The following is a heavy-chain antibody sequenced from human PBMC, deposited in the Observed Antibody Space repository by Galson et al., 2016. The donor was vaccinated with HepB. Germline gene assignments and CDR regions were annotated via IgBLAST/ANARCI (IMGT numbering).Heavy chain of an antibody. Sequence: SLRLSCAASGFTFSDYYMSWIRQAPGKGLECISYISSRSTCTNYADSVKGRFTISRDNAKNSLYLQMSNLRADDTAVYYCATTGTGLAARKFGYWGQGILVTVSS. D-gene: IGHD6-6*01. V-gene: IGHV3-11*06. CDR1: GFTFSDYY. CDR2: ISSRSTCT. J-gene: IGHJ4*02. CDR3: ATTGTGLAARKFGY.